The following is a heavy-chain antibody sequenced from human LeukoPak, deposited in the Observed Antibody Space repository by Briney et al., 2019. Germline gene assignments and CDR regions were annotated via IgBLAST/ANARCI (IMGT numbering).Heavy chain of an antibody. V-gene: IGHV3-21*01. CDR1: GFTFSDYS. Sequence: KAGGSLRLSCAASGFTFSDYSMNWVRQGPGKGLEWVSSISSRSSSTSYIASVKGRFTISRDNAKNSLYLQMNRLRAEDTAVYYCARVGCLRTLGYCSSVTSIDYWGRGTLVTVSS. D-gene: IGHD2-2*01. CDR3: ARVGCLRTLGYCSSVTSIDY. CDR2: ISSRSSST. J-gene: IGHJ4*02.